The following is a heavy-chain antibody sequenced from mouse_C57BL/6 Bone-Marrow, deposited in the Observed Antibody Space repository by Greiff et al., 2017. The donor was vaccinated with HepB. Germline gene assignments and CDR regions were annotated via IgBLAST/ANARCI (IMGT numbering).Heavy chain of an antibody. V-gene: IGHV1-82*01. Sequence: VKLQQSGPELVKPGASVKISCKASGYAFSSSWMNWVKQRPGKGLEWIGRIYPGDGDTNYNGKFKGKATLTADKSSSTAYMQLSSLTSEDSAVYFCAPHYYGSSVYYFDYWGQGTTLTVSS. D-gene: IGHD1-1*01. CDR3: APHYYGSSVYYFDY. CDR2: IYPGDGDT. CDR1: GYAFSSSW. J-gene: IGHJ2*01.